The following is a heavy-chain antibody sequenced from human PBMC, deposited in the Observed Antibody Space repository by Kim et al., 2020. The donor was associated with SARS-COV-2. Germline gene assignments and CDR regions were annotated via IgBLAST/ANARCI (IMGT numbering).Heavy chain of an antibody. Sequence: GGSLRLSCAASGFTFSSYAMSWVRQAPGKGLEWVSAISGSGGSTYYADSVKGRFTISRDNSKNTLYLQMNSLRAEDTAVYYCAKCLGNSKQPDSSGYYYYYYGMDVWGQGTTVTVSS. D-gene: IGHD3-22*01. V-gene: IGHV3-23*01. CDR1: GFTFSSYA. CDR2: ISGSGGST. CDR3: AKCLGNSKQPDSSGYYYYYYGMDV. J-gene: IGHJ6*02.